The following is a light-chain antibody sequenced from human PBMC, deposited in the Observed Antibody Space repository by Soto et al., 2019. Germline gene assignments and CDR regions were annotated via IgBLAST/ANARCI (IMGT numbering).Light chain of an antibody. CDR3: QQYKSYSSWT. Sequence: ETVMTQFPATLSVSPGERATLSCRASQYVSTNLAWYQQQPGQPPRLLIYDISNRATGIPARFSGSGSETEFALTITSLQSEDFAVYYCQQYKSYSSWTFGQGTKVEMK. V-gene: IGKV3D-15*01. CDR2: DIS. J-gene: IGKJ1*01. CDR1: QYVSTN.